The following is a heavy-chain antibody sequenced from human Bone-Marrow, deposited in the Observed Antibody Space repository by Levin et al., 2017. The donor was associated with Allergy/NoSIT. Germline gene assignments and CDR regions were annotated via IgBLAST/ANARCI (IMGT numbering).Heavy chain of an antibody. V-gene: IGHV3-30*18. J-gene: IGHJ6*02. CDR1: GFTFSTYG. CDR3: AKDSSSENYYYGMDV. D-gene: IGHD3-10*01. Sequence: GGSLRLSCAASGFTFSTYGLHWVRQAPGKGLEWVALITYDGSNKYYADSVKGRFTISRDNSKNTLYLQMNSLRAEDTALYYCAKDSSSENYYYGMDVWGQGTTVTVSS. CDR2: ITYDGSNK.